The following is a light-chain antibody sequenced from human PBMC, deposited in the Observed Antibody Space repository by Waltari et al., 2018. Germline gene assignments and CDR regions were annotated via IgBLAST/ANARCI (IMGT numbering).Light chain of an antibody. Sequence: DIQMTQSPSSLSASVGDRVTVTCRASQSISSYLNWYQQKPVKAPKLLIYAASNLQSGVPSRFGGSGSGTEFTLTISSLQPEDFATYYCQQSFSTPPTFGGGTKVEIK. CDR1: QSISSY. CDR2: AAS. CDR3: QQSFSTPPT. J-gene: IGKJ4*01. V-gene: IGKV1-39*01.